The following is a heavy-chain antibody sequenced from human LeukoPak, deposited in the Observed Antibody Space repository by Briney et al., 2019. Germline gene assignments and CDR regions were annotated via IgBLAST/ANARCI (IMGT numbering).Heavy chain of an antibody. Sequence: ASVKVSCKASGGTFSSYAISWVRQAPGQGLEWMGGIIPIFGTANYAQKFQGRVTMTRDTSTSTVYMELSSLRSEDTAVYYCARDQSSGSYGVAAFDIWGQGTMVTVSS. J-gene: IGHJ3*02. V-gene: IGHV1-69*05. CDR1: GGTFSSYA. CDR3: ARDQSSGSYGVAAFDI. CDR2: IIPIFGTA. D-gene: IGHD1-26*01.